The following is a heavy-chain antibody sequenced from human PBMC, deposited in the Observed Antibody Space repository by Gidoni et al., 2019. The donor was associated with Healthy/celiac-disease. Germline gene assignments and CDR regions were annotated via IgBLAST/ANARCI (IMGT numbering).Heavy chain of an antibody. Sequence: QVLLVESGGGVVQPGRYLRLSCAASGFTFSSYGMHWVRQAPGKGLGWVAVISYDGSNKYYADSVKGRFTISRDNSKNTLYLQMNSLRAEDTAVYYCAKVLTRDIVATASDYWGQGTLVTVSS. CDR2: ISYDGSNK. CDR3: AKVLTRDIVATASDY. V-gene: IGHV3-30*18. CDR1: GFTFSSYG. D-gene: IGHD5-12*01. J-gene: IGHJ4*02.